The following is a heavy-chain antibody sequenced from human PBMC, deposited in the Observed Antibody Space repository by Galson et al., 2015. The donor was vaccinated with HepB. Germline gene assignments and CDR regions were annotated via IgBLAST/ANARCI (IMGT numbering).Heavy chain of an antibody. D-gene: IGHD2-15*01. J-gene: IGHJ4*02. CDR3: ARDAHYSVPSGEYDVHSTLDY. V-gene: IGHV4-4*07. CDR2: IYNSGST. CDR1: GVSVTSYY. Sequence: SETLSLTCSVSGVSVTSYYWSWLRQPAGKGLEWIGRIYNSGSTNYHPSLKSRVSMSVDTSKNQVSLKLTSVTAADTALYYCARDAHYSVPSGEYDVHSTLDYWGQGTLVTVSS.